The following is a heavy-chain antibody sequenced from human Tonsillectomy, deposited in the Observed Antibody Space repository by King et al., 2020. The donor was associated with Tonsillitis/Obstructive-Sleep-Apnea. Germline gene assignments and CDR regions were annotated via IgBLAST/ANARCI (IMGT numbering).Heavy chain of an antibody. CDR2: IYYSGST. CDR1: GGSISSSSYY. CDR3: ASFRPGLDPFDY. D-gene: IGHD2/OR15-2a*01. Sequence: QLQESGPGLVKPSETLSLTCTVSGGSISSSSYYWGWIRQPPGKGLEWIGSIYYSGSTYYNPSLKSRVTISVDTSKNQFSLKLSSVTAADTAVYYCASFRPGLDPFDYWGQGTLVTVS. J-gene: IGHJ4*02. V-gene: IGHV4-39*01.